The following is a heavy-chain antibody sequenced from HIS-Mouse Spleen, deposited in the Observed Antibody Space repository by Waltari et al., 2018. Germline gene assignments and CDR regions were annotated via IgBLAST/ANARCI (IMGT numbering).Heavy chain of an antibody. CDR2: IYYSGST. D-gene: IGHD6-19*01. CDR1: GGSISRYY. CDR3: ARHSSGIAVAGASYYFDY. Sequence: QVQLQESGPGLVKPSETLSLTCTVSGGSISRYYWSWIRQPPGKGLDWIGYIYYSGSTNYNPSLKSRVTISVDTSKNQCSLKLSSVTAADTAVYYCARHSSGIAVAGASYYFDYWGQGTLVTVSS. J-gene: IGHJ4*02. V-gene: IGHV4-59*08.